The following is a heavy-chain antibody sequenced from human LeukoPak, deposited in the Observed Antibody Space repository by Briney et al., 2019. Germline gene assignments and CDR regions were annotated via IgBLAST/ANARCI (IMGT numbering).Heavy chain of an antibody. D-gene: IGHD3-10*01. CDR3: AKDRVFGRAGPFDY. V-gene: IGHV3-30*02. CDR1: GFTFSSYG. J-gene: IGHJ4*02. Sequence: GGSLRLSCAASGFTFSSYGMHWVRQAPGKGLEWVAFIRYDGSNKYYADSVKGRFTISRDNSKNTLYLQMNSLRAEDTAVYYCAKDRVFGRAGPFDYWGQGTLVTVSS. CDR2: IRYDGSNK.